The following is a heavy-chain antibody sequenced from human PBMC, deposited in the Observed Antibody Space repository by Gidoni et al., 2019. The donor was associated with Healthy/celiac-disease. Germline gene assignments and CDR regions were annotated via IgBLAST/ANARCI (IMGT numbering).Heavy chain of an antibody. D-gene: IGHD2-21*02. Sequence: EVQLVESGGGLVKPGGSLRLSCAASGFTFSNAWISWVRQAPGKGLEWVGRIKSKTDGGTTDYAAPVKGRFTISRDDSKNTLYLQMNSLKTEDTAVYYCTTDLDCGGDCYPYYFDYWGQGTLVTVSS. CDR3: TTDLDCGGDCYPYYFDY. J-gene: IGHJ4*02. V-gene: IGHV3-15*01. CDR2: IKSKTDGGTT. CDR1: GFTFSNAW.